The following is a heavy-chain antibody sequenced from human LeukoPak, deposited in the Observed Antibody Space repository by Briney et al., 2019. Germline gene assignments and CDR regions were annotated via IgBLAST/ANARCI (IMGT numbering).Heavy chain of an antibody. CDR3: ARLGDCSGGSCYSPFDY. D-gene: IGHD2-15*01. CDR2: IYPGDSDT. Sequence: GESLKISCKGSGYSFTSYWIGWVRQMPGKGLEWTGIIYPGDSDTRYSPSFQGQVTISADKSISTAYLQWSSLKASDTAMYYCARLGDCSGGSCYSPFDYWGQGTLVTVSS. V-gene: IGHV5-51*01. CDR1: GYSFTSYW. J-gene: IGHJ4*02.